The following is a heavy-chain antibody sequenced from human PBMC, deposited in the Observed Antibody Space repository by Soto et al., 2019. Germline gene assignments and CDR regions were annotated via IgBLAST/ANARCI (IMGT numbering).Heavy chain of an antibody. V-gene: IGHV4-31*03. J-gene: IGHJ4*02. D-gene: IGHD2-15*01. Sequence: QVQLQESGPGLVKPSQTLSLTCTVSGGSISSGGYYWSWIRQHPGKGLEWIGYIYYSGSTYYNPYLKRRVTISVDTSKTQFSLKLSSVTAADTAVYYCATYCSGGSCYLDSWGQGTLVTVAS. CDR2: IYYSGST. CDR3: ATYCSGGSCYLDS. CDR1: GGSISSGGYY.